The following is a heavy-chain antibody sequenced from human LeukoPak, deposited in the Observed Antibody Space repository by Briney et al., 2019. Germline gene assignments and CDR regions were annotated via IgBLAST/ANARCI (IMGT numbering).Heavy chain of an antibody. CDR3: ARDLMT. J-gene: IGHJ4*02. CDR2: ITYSGSI. Sequence: GKGLEWIGEITYSGSIYYNPSLKSRVTISVDTSKNQFSLKLNSVTAADTAVYYCARDLMTWGQGTLVTVSS. V-gene: IGHV4-34*01.